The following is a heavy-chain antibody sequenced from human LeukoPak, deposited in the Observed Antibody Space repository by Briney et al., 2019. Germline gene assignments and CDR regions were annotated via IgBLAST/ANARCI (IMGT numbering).Heavy chain of an antibody. V-gene: IGHV4-59*01. Sequence: SETLSLTCSVSGDSISSNYWSWIRQPPGKGLEWIGCMYNSGSTNYNPSLKSRVTISVDTSKNQFSLMLSSVTAADTAVYFCARGAGRCGGDCYSSDSWGQGTLVTVSS. CDR1: GDSISSNY. CDR2: MYNSGST. J-gene: IGHJ4*02. CDR3: ARGAGRCGGDCYSSDS. D-gene: IGHD2-21*02.